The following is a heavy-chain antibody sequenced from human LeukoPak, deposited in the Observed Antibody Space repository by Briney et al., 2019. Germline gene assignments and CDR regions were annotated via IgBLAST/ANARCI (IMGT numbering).Heavy chain of an antibody. CDR3: ASSPYDSSGYLIY. J-gene: IGHJ4*02. Sequence: GGSLRLSCAASGFTFSRYSMNWVRQAPGKGLEWVSSISSSSSYIYYADSVKGRFTISRDNAKNSLYLQMNSLRAEDTAVYYCASSPYDSSGYLIYWGRGTLVTVSS. V-gene: IGHV3-21*01. CDR2: ISSSSSYI. D-gene: IGHD3-22*01. CDR1: GFTFSRYS.